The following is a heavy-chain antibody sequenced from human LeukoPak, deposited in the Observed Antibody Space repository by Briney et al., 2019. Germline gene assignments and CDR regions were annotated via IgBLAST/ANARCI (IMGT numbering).Heavy chain of an antibody. D-gene: IGHD5-24*01. CDR1: GFTFSSYS. Sequence: GGPLRLSCAASGFTFSSYSMNWVRQAPGKGLEWVSSISSSSSYIYYADSVKGRFTISRDNAKNSLYLQMNSLGAEDTAVYYCARDGGHRWLQHDFDYWGQGTLVTVSS. J-gene: IGHJ4*02. V-gene: IGHV3-21*01. CDR3: ARDGGHRWLQHDFDY. CDR2: ISSSSSYI.